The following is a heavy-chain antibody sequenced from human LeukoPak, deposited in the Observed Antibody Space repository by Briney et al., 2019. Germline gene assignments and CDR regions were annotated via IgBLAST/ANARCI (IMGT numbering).Heavy chain of an antibody. J-gene: IGHJ5*02. D-gene: IGHD3-22*01. CDR3: ARDTYYYDSSGYPGRKNWFDP. Sequence: ASVKVSCKASGYTFTSYGISWVRQAPGQGLAWMGWISAYNGNTNYAQKLQGRVTMTTDTSTSTAYMELRSLRSDDTAVYYCARDTYYYDSSGYPGRKNWFDPWGQGTLVTVSS. CDR2: ISAYNGNT. V-gene: IGHV1-18*01. CDR1: GYTFTSYG.